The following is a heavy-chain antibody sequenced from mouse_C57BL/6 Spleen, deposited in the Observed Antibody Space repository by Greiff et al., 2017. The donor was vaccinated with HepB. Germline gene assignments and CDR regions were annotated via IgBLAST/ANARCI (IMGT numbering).Heavy chain of an antibody. Sequence: EVKLQESGGGLVQPGGSLKLSCAASGFTFSDYYMYWVRQTPEKRLEWVAYISNGGGSTYYPDTVKGRFTISRDNAKNTLYLQMSRLKSEDTAMYYCARHYYGSSHAMDYWGQGTSVTVSS. CDR2: ISNGGGST. CDR3: ARHYYGSSHAMDY. J-gene: IGHJ4*01. D-gene: IGHD1-1*01. CDR1: GFTFSDYY. V-gene: IGHV5-12*01.